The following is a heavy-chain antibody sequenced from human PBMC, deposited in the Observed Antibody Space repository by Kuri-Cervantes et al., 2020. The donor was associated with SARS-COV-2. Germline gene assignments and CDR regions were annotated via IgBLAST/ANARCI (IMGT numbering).Heavy chain of an antibody. D-gene: IGHD3-3*01. CDR3: ARASSHYYDFWSGSYDAFDI. V-gene: IGHV1-46*01. J-gene: IGHJ3*02. CDR1: GYTFTSYY. Sequence: ASVKVSCKASGYTFTSYYMHWVRQAPGQGLEWMGIINPSGGSTSYAQKFQGRVTMTRDTSTSTVYMELSSLRSEDTAVYYCARASSHYYDFWSGSYDAFDIWGQGTMVTVSS. CDR2: INPSGGST.